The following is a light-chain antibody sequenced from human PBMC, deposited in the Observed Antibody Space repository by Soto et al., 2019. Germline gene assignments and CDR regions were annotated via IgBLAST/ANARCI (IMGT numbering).Light chain of an antibody. J-gene: IGLJ1*01. Sequence: QSALTQPPSASGSPGQSVAISCTGTSSDVGGYNYVSWYQQHPGKAPKLMIYEVNKRPSGVPDRFSGSKSGNTASLTVSGLQDEDEADYYCSLYAGSSNVFGPGTKLTVL. CDR1: SSDVGGYNY. CDR2: EVN. CDR3: SLYAGSSNV. V-gene: IGLV2-8*01.